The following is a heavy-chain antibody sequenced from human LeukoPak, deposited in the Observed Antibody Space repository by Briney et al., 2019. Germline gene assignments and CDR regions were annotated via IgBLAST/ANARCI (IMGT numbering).Heavy chain of an antibody. CDR3: AREGGIAAANWFDP. CDR2: MNPNSGNT. CDR1: GYTFTSYD. Sequence: ASVKVSCKASGYTFTSYDINWVRQATGRGLEWMGWMNPNSGNTGYAQKFQGRVTITRNTSISTAYVELSSLRSEDTAVYYCAREGGIAAANWFDPWGQGTLVTVSS. D-gene: IGHD6-13*01. J-gene: IGHJ5*02. V-gene: IGHV1-8*01.